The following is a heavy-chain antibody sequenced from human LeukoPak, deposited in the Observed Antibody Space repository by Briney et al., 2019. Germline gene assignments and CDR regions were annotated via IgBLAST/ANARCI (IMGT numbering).Heavy chain of an antibody. V-gene: IGHV1-2*02. CDR2: INPNSGGT. J-gene: IGHJ4*02. D-gene: IGHD6-13*01. Sequence: ASVKVSCKASGYTFTGYYMHWVRQAPGQGLEWMGWINPNSGGTNYAQKFQGRVTMTRDTSISTAYMELSRLRSDDTAVYYCASSAVLSSSWYRFDYWGQGTLVTVSS. CDR1: GYTFTGYY. CDR3: ASSAVLSSSWYRFDY.